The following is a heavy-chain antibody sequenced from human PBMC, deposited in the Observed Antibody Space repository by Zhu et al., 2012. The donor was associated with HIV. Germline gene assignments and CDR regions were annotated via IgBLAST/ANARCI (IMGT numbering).Heavy chain of an antibody. CDR2: IYYSGST. J-gene: IGHJ4*02. V-gene: IGHV4-39*01. D-gene: IGHD5-12*01. CDR1: GGSISSSSYY. CDR3: ARRRTEVATIDY. Sequence: QVQLQESGPGLVKPSETLSLTCTVSGGSISSSSYYWGWIRQPPGKGLEWIGSIYYSGSTYYNPSLKSRVTISVDTSKNQFSLKLSSVTAADTAVYYCARRRTEVATIDYWGQGTLVTVSS.